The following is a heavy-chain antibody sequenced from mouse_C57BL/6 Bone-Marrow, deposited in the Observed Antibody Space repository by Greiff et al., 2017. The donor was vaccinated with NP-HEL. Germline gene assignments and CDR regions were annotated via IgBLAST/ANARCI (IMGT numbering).Heavy chain of an antibody. CDR1: GFNIKDDY. J-gene: IGHJ1*03. Sequence: VQLQQSGAELVRPGASVKLSCTASGFNIKDDYMHWVKQRPEQGLEWIGWIDPENGDTEYASKFQGKATITADTSSNTAYLQLSSLTSEDTDVYYCTTDYDRYFDVWGTGTTVTVSS. CDR3: TTDYDRYFDV. CDR2: IDPENGDT. V-gene: IGHV14-4*01. D-gene: IGHD2-4*01.